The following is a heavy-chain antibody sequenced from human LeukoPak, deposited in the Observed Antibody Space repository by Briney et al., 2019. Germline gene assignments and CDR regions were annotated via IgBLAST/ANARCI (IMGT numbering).Heavy chain of an antibody. D-gene: IGHD3-9*01. V-gene: IGHV4-59*08. J-gene: IGHJ3*02. Sequence: SDTLSLTCTVSGGSISSYYWSWIRQPPGKGQEWIGYIYYSGSTNYNPSLKSRVTISVDTSKNQFSLKLSSVTAADTAVYYCARHSRRHFDWLTDAFDIWGQGTMVTVSS. CDR3: ARHSRRHFDWLTDAFDI. CDR2: IYYSGST. CDR1: GGSISSYY.